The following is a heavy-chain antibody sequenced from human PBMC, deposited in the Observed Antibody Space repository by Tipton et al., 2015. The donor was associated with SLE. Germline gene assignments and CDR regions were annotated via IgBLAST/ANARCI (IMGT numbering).Heavy chain of an antibody. CDR2: IYYSGST. CDR1: GDSISSYY. D-gene: IGHD5-18*01. CDR3: ASTVDTAMAQH. V-gene: IGHV4-59*05. J-gene: IGHJ1*01. Sequence: TLSLTCTVSGDSISSYYWSWIRQPPGKGLEWIGSIYYSGSTYYNPSLKSRVTISVDTSKNQFSLKLSSVTAADTAVYYCASTVDTAMAQHWGQGTLVTVSS.